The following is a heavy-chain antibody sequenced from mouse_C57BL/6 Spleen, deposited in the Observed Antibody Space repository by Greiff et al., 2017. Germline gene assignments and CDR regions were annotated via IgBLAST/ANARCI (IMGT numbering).Heavy chain of an antibody. J-gene: IGHJ2*01. CDR3: ARGYGSSWDY. D-gene: IGHD1-1*01. CDR1: GYAFSSSW. Sequence: QVQLQQSGPELVKPGASVKISCKASGYAFSSSWMNWVKQRPGKGLEWIGRIYPGDGDTNYNGKFKGKATLTADKSSSTAYMQLSSLTSEDSAVYFCARGYGSSWDYWGQGTTLTVSS. CDR2: IYPGDGDT. V-gene: IGHV1-82*01.